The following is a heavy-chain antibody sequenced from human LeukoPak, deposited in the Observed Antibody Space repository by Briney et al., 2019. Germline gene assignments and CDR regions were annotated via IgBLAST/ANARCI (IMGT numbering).Heavy chain of an antibody. CDR2: IYYSGST. J-gene: IGHJ6*02. CDR1: GGSISSYY. D-gene: IGHD1-26*01. V-gene: IGHV4-59*08. CDR3: ARRKWELLRPYYYGMDV. Sequence: SETLSLTCTVSGGSISSYYWSWIRQPPGKGLEWIGYIYYSGSTNYNPSLKSRVTISVDTSKNQFSLKLSSVTAADTAVYYCARRKWELLRPYYYGMDVWGQGTTVTVSS.